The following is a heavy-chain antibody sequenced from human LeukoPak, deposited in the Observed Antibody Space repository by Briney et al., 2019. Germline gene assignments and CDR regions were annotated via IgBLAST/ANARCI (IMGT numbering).Heavy chain of an antibody. CDR1: GDSISSGNY. D-gene: IGHD2-15*01. Sequence: SETLSLTCTVSGDSISSGNYWGWIRQPPGKGLEWIGSIFHTGSTYFNLSLKSRVTISVDTSKNQFSLKLSSVTAADTAVYYCARQAIGCSGGSCYSGYNWFDPWGQGTLVTVSS. CDR2: IFHTGST. CDR3: ARQAIGCSGGSCYSGYNWFDP. J-gene: IGHJ5*02. V-gene: IGHV4-38-2*02.